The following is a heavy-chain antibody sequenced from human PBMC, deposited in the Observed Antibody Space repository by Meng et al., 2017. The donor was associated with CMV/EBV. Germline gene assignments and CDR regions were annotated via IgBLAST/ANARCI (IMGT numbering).Heavy chain of an antibody. CDR2: ISAYNGNT. CDR1: GYTFTSYG. Sequence: ASVKVSCKASGYTFTSYGISWVRQAPGQGLEWMGWISAYNGNTNYALKLQGRVTMTTDTSTSTAYMELRSLRSDDTAVYYCAREGLRGMLLPPGIWGQGTMVTVSS. D-gene: IGHD4-17*01. CDR3: AREGLRGMLLPPGI. V-gene: IGHV1-18*01. J-gene: IGHJ3*02.